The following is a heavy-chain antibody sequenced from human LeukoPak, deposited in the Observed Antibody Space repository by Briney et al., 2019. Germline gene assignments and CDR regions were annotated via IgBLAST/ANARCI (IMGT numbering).Heavy chain of an antibody. CDR1: GYTFTGYY. V-gene: IGHV1-2*02. D-gene: IGHD6-25*01. Sequence: ASVKVSCKASGYTFTGYYMHWVRQAPGQGLEWMGWINPNSGGTNYAQKFQGRVTMTRDTSISTAYMELSRLRSDDTAVYYCARQAISSGHFDYWGQGTLVTVSS. J-gene: IGHJ4*02. CDR2: INPNSGGT. CDR3: ARQAISSGHFDY.